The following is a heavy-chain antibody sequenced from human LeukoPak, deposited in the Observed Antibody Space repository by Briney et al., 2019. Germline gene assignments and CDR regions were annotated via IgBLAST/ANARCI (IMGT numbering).Heavy chain of an antibody. CDR3: ARNPVTTNYFDY. Sequence: ATVRVSCKASGYTFTSYYMHWVRQAPGQGLEWMGIINPSGGSTRYAQKFQGRVTMTRDTSTSTVYMELSSLRSEDTAVYYCARNPVTTNYFDYWGQGTLVPVSS. D-gene: IGHD4-17*01. CDR2: INPSGGST. J-gene: IGHJ4*02. V-gene: IGHV1-46*01. CDR1: GYTFTSYY.